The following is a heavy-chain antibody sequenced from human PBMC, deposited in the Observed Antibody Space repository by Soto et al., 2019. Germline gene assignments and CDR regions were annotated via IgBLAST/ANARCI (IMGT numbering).Heavy chain of an antibody. CDR2: IYYSGST. D-gene: IGHD1-26*01. J-gene: IGHJ5*02. V-gene: IGHV4-39*01. CDR1: GGSISSSSYY. Sequence: QLQLQESGPGLVKPSETLSLTCTVSGGSISSSSYYWGWIRQPPGKGLEWIGSIYYSGSTYYNPSLKSRVTISVDTSKNQFSLKLSSVTAADTAVYYCARVYGRVGEGWFDPWGQGTLVTVSS. CDR3: ARVYGRVGEGWFDP.